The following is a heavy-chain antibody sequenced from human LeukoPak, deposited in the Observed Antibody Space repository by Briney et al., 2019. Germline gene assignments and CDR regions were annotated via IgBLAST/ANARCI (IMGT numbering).Heavy chain of an antibody. J-gene: IGHJ4*02. CDR3: AKDRDTFFNTVITPFDF. CDR2: ISSTSSYI. CDR1: GVTFSSYS. D-gene: IGHD3-22*01. Sequence: GGFLRLSCAASGVTFSSYSMNWVRQAPGKGLEWVSSISSTSSYIYYADSVKGRFTISRDNAKNSLYLQMNSLRAEDTAVYYCAKDRDTFFNTVITPFDFWGQGTLVTVSS. V-gene: IGHV3-21*01.